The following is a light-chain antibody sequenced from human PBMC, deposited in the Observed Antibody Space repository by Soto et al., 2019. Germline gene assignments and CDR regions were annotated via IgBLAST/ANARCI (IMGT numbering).Light chain of an antibody. J-gene: IGLJ1*01. Sequence: QSALTQPRSVSGSRGQTVTISCTGSSSDIGAYNFVSWYQQFAGQAPKLLIFAVRKRPAGVPARFSASKSGNTASLTISGLEAEDEGDYYCSAWDNSLNGYVFGPGTKVTVL. CDR1: SSDIGAYNF. V-gene: IGLV2-11*01. CDR2: AVR. CDR3: SAWDNSLNGYV.